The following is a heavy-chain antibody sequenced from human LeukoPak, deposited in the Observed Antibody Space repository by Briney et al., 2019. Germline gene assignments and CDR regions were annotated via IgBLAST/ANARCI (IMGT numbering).Heavy chain of an antibody. CDR3: AKDTRSGIVVVPAAPGHYFDY. J-gene: IGHJ4*02. Sequence: GGSLRLSCAASGFTFDDYAMHWVRQAPGKGLEWVSGISWNSGSIGYADSVKGRFTISRDNAKNSLYLQMNSLRAEDTALYYRAKDTRSGIVVVPAAPGHYFDYWGQGTLVTVSS. CDR1: GFTFDDYA. CDR2: ISWNSGSI. V-gene: IGHV3-9*01. D-gene: IGHD2-2*01.